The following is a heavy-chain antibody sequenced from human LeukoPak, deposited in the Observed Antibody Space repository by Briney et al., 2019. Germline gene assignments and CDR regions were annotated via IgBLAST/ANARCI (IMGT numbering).Heavy chain of an antibody. Sequence: PSETLSLTCTVSGGSTSGYYWSWIRQPAGKGLEWIGRIYTSGTTHDNPSLKSRVTMSVDTSKNQVSLKVSSVTAADTAVYYCARQDSKVGAYTGPYYFDYWGQGTLVTVSS. V-gene: IGHV4-4*07. D-gene: IGHD1-26*01. CDR3: ARQDSKVGAYTGPYYFDY. J-gene: IGHJ4*02. CDR1: GGSTSGYY. CDR2: IYTSGTT.